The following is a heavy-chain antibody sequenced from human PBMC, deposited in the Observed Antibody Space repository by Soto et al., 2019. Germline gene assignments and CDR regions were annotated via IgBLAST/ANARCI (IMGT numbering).Heavy chain of an antibody. CDR1: GFTFSDHF. Sequence: VGSLRLSCAVSGFTFSDHFMDWVRQAPGKGLEWIGRAKTRAFGYATQYAASVKGRFTVSRDDSENSFYLQMNALQTDDTAVYYCVSPKFAGDALRDRYFDFWGRGTLVTVSS. CDR3: VSPKFAGDALRDRYFDF. CDR2: AKTRAFGYAT. V-gene: IGHV3-72*01. J-gene: IGHJ2*01. D-gene: IGHD2-21*01.